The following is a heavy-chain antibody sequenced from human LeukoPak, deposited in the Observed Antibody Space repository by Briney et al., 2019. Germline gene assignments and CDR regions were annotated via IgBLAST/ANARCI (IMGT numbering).Heavy chain of an antibody. Sequence: PGGSLRLSCAASEFTFSSYAMSWVRQAPGKGLEWVSAISGSGGSTYYADSVKGRFTSSRDNSKNTLYLQMNSLRAEDTAVYYCAKGNDILTAVSWIGRPRRGWYFDLWGRGTLVTVSS. CDR3: AKGNDILTAVSWIGRPRRGWYFDL. CDR1: EFTFSSYA. V-gene: IGHV3-23*01. CDR2: ISGSGGST. J-gene: IGHJ2*01. D-gene: IGHD3-9*01.